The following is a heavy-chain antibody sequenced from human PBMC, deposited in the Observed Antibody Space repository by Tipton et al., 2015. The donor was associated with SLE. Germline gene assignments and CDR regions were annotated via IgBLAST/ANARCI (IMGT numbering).Heavy chain of an antibody. V-gene: IGHV3-9*01. Sequence: SLRLSCAASGFTFDDYAMHWVRQAPGKGLEWVSGISWNSGSIGYADSVKGRFTISRDNAKNSLYLQMNSLRAEDTAVYYCARDVGGGSDYWGQGTLVTVSS. CDR3: ARDVGGGSDY. CDR1: GFTFDDYA. J-gene: IGHJ4*02. CDR2: ISWNSGSI. D-gene: IGHD2-15*01.